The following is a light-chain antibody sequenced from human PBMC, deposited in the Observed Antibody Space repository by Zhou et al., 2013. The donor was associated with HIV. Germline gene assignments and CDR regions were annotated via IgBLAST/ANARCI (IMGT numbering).Light chain of an antibody. CDR3: QQYNTYSVA. CDR2: AAS. V-gene: IGKV1-17*03. J-gene: IGKJ1*01. Sequence: DIQLTQSPSAMSASIGDRVTLTCRASQDISNYLAWFQQKPGQVPKRLIFAASSLVSGVPSRFSGSGSGTEFFLSIRSLQPDDFATYYCQQYNTYSVAFGQGTKVEMK. CDR1: QDISNY.